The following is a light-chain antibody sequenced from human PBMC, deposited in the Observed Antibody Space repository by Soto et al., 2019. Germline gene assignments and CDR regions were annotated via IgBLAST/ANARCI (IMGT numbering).Light chain of an antibody. Sequence: EVGMTQSPTTLSVSPGERATLSCRASQSVSSNLAWYQQKPGQAPRLLIYGASTRATGIPARFSGSGSGTEFTLSISSLQSEDFAVYYCQQYNSWPPITFGQGTRLQVK. CDR3: QQYNSWPPIT. CDR2: GAS. V-gene: IGKV3-15*01. J-gene: IGKJ5*01. CDR1: QSVSSN.